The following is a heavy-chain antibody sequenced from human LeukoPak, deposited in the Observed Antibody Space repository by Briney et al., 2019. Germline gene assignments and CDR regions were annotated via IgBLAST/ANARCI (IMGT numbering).Heavy chain of an antibody. D-gene: IGHD3-16*01. V-gene: IGHV1-18*01. Sequence: GASVKVSCKASGYTFTSYGISWVRQAPGQGLEWMGWISAYNGNTNYAQKLQGRVTMTTDTSTSTAYMELSSLRSNDTAVYYCAKGQLRLGPLDYWGQGTLVTVSS. CDR2: ISAYNGNT. CDR1: GYTFTSYG. J-gene: IGHJ4*02. CDR3: AKGQLRLGPLDY.